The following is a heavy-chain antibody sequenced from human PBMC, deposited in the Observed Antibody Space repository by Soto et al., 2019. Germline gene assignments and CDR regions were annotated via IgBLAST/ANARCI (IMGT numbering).Heavy chain of an antibody. V-gene: IGHV4-31*03. J-gene: IGHJ4*02. CDR2: IYYSGST. CDR3: ARALLYYYGSGSPFDY. D-gene: IGHD3-10*01. CDR1: GGSISSGGYC. Sequence: TSETLSLTCTVSGGSISSGGYCWSWIRRHPGKGLEWIGYIYYSGSTYYNPSLKSRVTISVDTSKNQFSLKLSSVTAADTAVYYCARALLYYYGSGSPFDYWGQGTLVTVSS.